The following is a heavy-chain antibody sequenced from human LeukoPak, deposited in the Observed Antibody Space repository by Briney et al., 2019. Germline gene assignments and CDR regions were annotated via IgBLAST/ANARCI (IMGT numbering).Heavy chain of an antibody. J-gene: IGHJ4*02. CDR1: GYTFTSYF. Sequence: RASVKVSCKASGYTFTSYFISWVRQAPEQGLEWMGWISVNNANANYAQKFQGRVTMTTDTSTGTAYMELRSLKSDDTALYYCARASVSSTVVPADYWGQGTLVTVSS. CDR2: ISVNNANA. V-gene: IGHV1-18*01. CDR3: ARASVSSTVVPADY. D-gene: IGHD2-2*01.